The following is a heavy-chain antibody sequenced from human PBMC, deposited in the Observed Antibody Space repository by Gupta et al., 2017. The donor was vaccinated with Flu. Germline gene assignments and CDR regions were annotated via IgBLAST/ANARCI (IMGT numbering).Heavy chain of an antibody. CDR2: ISNTGSIT. CDR1: GFTFSNYT. V-gene: IGHV3-30-3*01. CDR3: VREGSVGGYCASDNCYEDAFDI. D-gene: IGHD2-15*01. J-gene: IGHJ3*02. Sequence: QVQLVESGGGVVQPGRSLRLSCAASGFTFSNYTMHWVRQAPGKGLEWVAFISNTGSITHIADSVKGRFSISRDNSENTLYLQMNSLRPEDTSVYYCVREGSVGGYCASDNCYEDAFDIWGQGSMVSVSS.